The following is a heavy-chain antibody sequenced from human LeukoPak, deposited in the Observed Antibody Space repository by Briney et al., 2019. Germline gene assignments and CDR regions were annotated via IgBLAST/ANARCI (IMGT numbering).Heavy chain of an antibody. Sequence: GGSLRLSCAASRFTFSSYAMSWARQAPGKGLEWVSAISGSGGSTYYADSVKGRFTISRDNSKNTLYLQMNSLRAEDTAVYYCAKDHGIVVVPAATHFDYWGQGTLVTVSS. CDR3: AKDHGIVVVPAATHFDY. CDR1: RFTFSSYA. J-gene: IGHJ4*02. V-gene: IGHV3-23*01. CDR2: ISGSGGST. D-gene: IGHD2-2*01.